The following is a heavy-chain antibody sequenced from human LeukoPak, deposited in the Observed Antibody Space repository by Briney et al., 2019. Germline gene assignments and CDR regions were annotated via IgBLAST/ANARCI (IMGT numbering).Heavy chain of an antibody. CDR1: GFTFSDYY. CDR2: ISGSGTTI. Sequence: PGGSLRLSCAASGFTFSDYYMSWIRQTPGKGLEWISYISGSGTTIYSADSLKGRFTISRDAAKNSLFLQMNSLRGEDTAVYYCARRTSHSYFDYWGQGTLVTVSS. CDR3: ARRTSHSYFDY. J-gene: IGHJ4*02. V-gene: IGHV3-11*01. D-gene: IGHD2-2*01.